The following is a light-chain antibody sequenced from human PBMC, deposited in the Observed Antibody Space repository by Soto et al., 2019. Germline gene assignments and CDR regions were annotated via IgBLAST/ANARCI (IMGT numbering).Light chain of an antibody. CDR3: SSYTSSSILV. CDR2: EVR. J-gene: IGLJ1*01. V-gene: IGLV2-14*01. Sequence: QSFLTQPASVSGSPGQSITISCTGTSSDIGGYNYVSWYRQHPGKAPKLMIYEVRNRPSEVSNRFSGSKSGNTASLTISGLQAEDEADYYCSSYTSSSILVFGTGTKVTVL. CDR1: SSDIGGYNY.